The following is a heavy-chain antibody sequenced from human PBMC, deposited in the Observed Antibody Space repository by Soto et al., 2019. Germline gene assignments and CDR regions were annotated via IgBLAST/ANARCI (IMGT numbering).Heavy chain of an antibody. Sequence: QVQLVQSGAEVKKPGASVKVSCKASGYTFTSYDINWVRQATGQGLEWMGWMNPNSGNTGYAQKFQGRVTMTRNTSISTDYMELSSLRSEDTAVYYCARGGGIQLWMAGYFDLWGRGTLVTVSS. CDR3: ARGGGIQLWMAGYFDL. D-gene: IGHD5-18*01. CDR2: MNPNSGNT. V-gene: IGHV1-8*01. CDR1: GYTFTSYD. J-gene: IGHJ2*01.